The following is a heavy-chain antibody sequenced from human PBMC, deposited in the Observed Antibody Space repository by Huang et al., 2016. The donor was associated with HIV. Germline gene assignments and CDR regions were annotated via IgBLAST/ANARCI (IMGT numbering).Heavy chain of an antibody. CDR1: GYSFTRQW. CDR2: IYPGDSDV. D-gene: IGHD2-21*02. J-gene: IGHJ3*01. CDR3: ARPPTYSDDGGYYIDAFGV. Sequence: EVQLVQSGAEMKRPGESLKISCKVSGYSFTRQWIGWVRQMPGKGPEWMGIIYPGDSDVKYSPTVQGQFTISADNSISTAYLQWKSLKVSDTAMYFCARPPTYSDDGGYYIDAFGVWGRGTMVTVS. V-gene: IGHV5-51*03.